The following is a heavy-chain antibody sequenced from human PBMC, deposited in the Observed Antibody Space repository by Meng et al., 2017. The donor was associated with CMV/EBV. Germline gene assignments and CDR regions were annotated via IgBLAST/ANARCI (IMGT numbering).Heavy chain of an antibody. CDR3: ARHYDYDDY. V-gene: IGHV1-2*02. D-gene: IGHD3-16*01. CDR2: INPNSGGT. Sequence: QLQLVPAGAEGKKPGASGKVSCKASGYTFTGYYMHWVRQAPGQGLEWMGWINPNSGGTNYAQKFQGRVTMTRDTSISTAYMELSRLRSDDTAVYYCARHYDYDDYWGQGTLVTVSS. J-gene: IGHJ4*02. CDR1: GYTFTGYY.